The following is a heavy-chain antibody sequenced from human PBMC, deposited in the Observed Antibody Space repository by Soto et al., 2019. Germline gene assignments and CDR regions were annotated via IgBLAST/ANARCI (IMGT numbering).Heavy chain of an antibody. CDR2: IWYDGSNK. J-gene: IGHJ4*02. D-gene: IGHD5-12*01. CDR1: GFTFSSYG. CDR3: ARVPPTVEMATIMLDY. V-gene: IGHV3-33*01. Sequence: GESLRLSCAASGFTFSSYGMHGVRQAPGKGLEWVAVIWYDGSNKYYADSVKGRFTISRDNSKNTLFLQMNSLRAEDTAVYYCARVPPTVEMATIMLDYWGQGT.